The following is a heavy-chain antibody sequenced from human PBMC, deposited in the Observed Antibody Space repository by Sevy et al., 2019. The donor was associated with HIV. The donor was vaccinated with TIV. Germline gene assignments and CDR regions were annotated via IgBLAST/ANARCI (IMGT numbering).Heavy chain of an antibody. V-gene: IGHV1-2*02. Sequence: ASVKVSCKASGYTFTGYYMHWVRQAPGQGLEWMGWINPNSGGTNYAQKFQGRVTMTSDTSISTAYMELSRLRSDDTAVYYCARDRSYSSLYLVDYWGQGTLVTVSS. J-gene: IGHJ4*02. CDR3: ARDRSYSSLYLVDY. CDR1: GYTFTGYY. D-gene: IGHD1-26*01. CDR2: INPNSGGT.